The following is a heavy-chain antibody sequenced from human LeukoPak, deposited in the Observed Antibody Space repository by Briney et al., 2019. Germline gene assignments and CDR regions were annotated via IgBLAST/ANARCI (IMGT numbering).Heavy chain of an antibody. Sequence: TSETLSLTCTVSGGSISSYYWSWIRQPAGKGLEWIGRIYTSGSTNYNPSLKSRVTISVDTSKNQFSLKLSSVTAADTAVYYCARGVGWLRPPQRFDYWGQGTLVTVSS. CDR2: IYTSGST. CDR3: ARGVGWLRPPQRFDY. CDR1: GGSISSYY. D-gene: IGHD5-12*01. J-gene: IGHJ4*02. V-gene: IGHV4-4*07.